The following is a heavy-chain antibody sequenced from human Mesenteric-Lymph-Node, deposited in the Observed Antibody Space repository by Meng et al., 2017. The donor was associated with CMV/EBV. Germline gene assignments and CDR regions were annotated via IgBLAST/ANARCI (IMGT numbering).Heavy chain of an antibody. V-gene: IGHV3-23*05. J-gene: IGHJ6*02. CDR2: IYNNGNT. CDR1: GFTFRNYA. Sequence: GESLKISCAASGFTFRNYAMSWVRQAPGKGLEWVSVIYNNGNTKYADSVKGRFTISRDSSLNTIYLQMISLRVDDTAVYYCAGSRNNYVFGVDVWGQGTTVTVSS. D-gene: IGHD3-16*01. CDR3: AGSRNNYVFGVDV.